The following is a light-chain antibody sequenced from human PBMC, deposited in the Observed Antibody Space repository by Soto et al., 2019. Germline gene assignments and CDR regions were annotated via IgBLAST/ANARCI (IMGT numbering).Light chain of an antibody. CDR1: QSISRSD. J-gene: IGKJ3*01. Sequence: EIVLTQSPGTVSLSPGESATLSCRARQSISRSDLAWYQHRPGQSPRLLIYATSSRATGIPDRFTGGGAGTGFTLTISRLEPEDSAVYYCHQYGTSPIFTFGPGTKVDIK. CDR2: ATS. CDR3: HQYGTSPIFT. V-gene: IGKV3-20*01.